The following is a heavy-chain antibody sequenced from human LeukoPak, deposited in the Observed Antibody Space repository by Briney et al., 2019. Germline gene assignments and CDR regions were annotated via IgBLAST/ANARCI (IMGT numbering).Heavy chain of an antibody. CDR2: INEDGSEK. CDR1: GFTLSSYW. V-gene: IGHV3-7*01. D-gene: IGHD1-26*01. Sequence: GGSLRLSCAASGFTLSSYWMTWVRQAPGKGLEWVANINEDGSEKYYVDPVKGRFTISRDNAKNSLYLQMNSLRADDTAAYCCAREVGTTGMVNYWGQGTLVTVSS. CDR3: AREVGTTGMVNY. J-gene: IGHJ4*02.